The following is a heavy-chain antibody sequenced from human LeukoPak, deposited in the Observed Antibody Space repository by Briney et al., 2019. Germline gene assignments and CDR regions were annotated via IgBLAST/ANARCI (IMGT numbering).Heavy chain of an antibody. CDR3: ARDRRSSGWYEFDY. CDR1: GFTSSSYW. CDR2: IKQDGSEK. Sequence: PGGSLRLSCAASGFTSSSYWMSWVRQAPGKGLEWVANIKQDGSEKYYVDSVKGRFTISRDNAKNSLYLQMNSLRAEDTAVYYCARDRRSSGWYEFDYWGQGTLVTVSS. V-gene: IGHV3-7*01. J-gene: IGHJ4*02. D-gene: IGHD6-19*01.